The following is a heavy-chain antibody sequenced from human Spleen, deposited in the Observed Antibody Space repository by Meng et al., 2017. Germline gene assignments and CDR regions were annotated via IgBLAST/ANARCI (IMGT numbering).Heavy chain of an antibody. Sequence: QVQLQESGPGLVKPSQTLSLSCTDSGGSISSGNYYWSWIRQPPGKGLEWIGYIFYSGSTYYNPSLKSRVTISVDTSKNQFSLKLSSVTAADTAVYYCASDRPITIFGVARYYLDYWGQGTLVTVSS. CDR1: GGSISSGNYY. CDR3: ASDRPITIFGVARYYLDY. CDR2: IFYSGST. J-gene: IGHJ4*02. V-gene: IGHV4-30-4*01. D-gene: IGHD3-3*01.